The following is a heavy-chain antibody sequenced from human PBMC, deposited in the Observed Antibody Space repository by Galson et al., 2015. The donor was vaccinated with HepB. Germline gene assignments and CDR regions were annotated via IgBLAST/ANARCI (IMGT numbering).Heavy chain of an antibody. J-gene: IGHJ4*02. CDR1: GYTLTDLS. V-gene: IGHV1-24*01. CDR3: ATFGYSSGWYYRGGADFDY. D-gene: IGHD6-19*01. Sequence: SVKVSCKVSGYTLTDLSMHWVRQAPGKGLEWMGGFDPEDGETIYAQKFQGRVTMTEDTSTDTAYMELRSLRSEDTAVYYCATFGYSSGWYYRGGADFDYWGQGTLVTVSS. CDR2: FDPEDGET.